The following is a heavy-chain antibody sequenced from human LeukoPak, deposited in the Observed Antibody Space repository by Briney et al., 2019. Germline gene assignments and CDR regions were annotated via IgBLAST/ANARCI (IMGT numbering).Heavy chain of an antibody. CDR2: ISDSGDST. V-gene: IGHV3-23*01. J-gene: IGHJ4*02. CDR1: GFTFRSYS. Sequence: PGGSLRLSCAASGFTFRSYSMTWVRQTQGKGLECVSGISDSGDSTYYADSVKGRFTISRDNSRNTLYLEMNSLRAEDTAVYYCTKWSGFGNDWGQGTLVNVSS. CDR3: TKWSGFGND. D-gene: IGHD3-10*01.